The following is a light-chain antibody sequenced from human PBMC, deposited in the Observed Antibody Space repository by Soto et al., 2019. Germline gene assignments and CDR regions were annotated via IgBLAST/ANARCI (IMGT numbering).Light chain of an antibody. V-gene: IGKV1-5*01. Sequence: DIQMTQSPSTLSSSVGDRVTITCRASQSISSWLAWYQQKPGKAPKLLIYDASSLESGVPSGFRGSGSGTEFTLTISGLQPDDFATYYCQQYNTYSRTFGQGTKVDIK. CDR1: QSISSW. J-gene: IGKJ1*01. CDR3: QQYNTYSRT. CDR2: DAS.